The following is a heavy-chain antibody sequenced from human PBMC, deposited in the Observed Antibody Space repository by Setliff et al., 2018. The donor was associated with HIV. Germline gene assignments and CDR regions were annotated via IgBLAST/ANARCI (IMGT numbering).Heavy chain of an antibody. CDR2: IIPIFGTA. CDR3: ASRQDVEYYYDSSGYDDAFDI. V-gene: IGHV1-69*13. CDR1: GDTFSSYA. J-gene: IGHJ3*02. D-gene: IGHD3-22*01. Sequence: SVKVSCKASGDTFSSYAISWVRQAPGQGLEWMGGIIPIFGTANYAQKFQGRVTITADESTSTAYMELSSLRSEDTAVYYCASRQDVEYYYDSSGYDDAFDIWGQGTMVTVS.